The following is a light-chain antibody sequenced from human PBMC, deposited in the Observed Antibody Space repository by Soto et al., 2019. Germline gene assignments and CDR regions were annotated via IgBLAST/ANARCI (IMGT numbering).Light chain of an antibody. Sequence: DIQMTQSPSTLSASVGDRVTITRRGSQSISSWLAWYQQKPGKAPKLLIYKASSLESGVPSRFSGSGSGTEFTLTISSLEPDDFATYYCQQYNSYLLTFGQGTKVDIK. CDR3: QQYNSYLLT. V-gene: IGKV1-5*03. J-gene: IGKJ1*01. CDR1: QSISSW. CDR2: KAS.